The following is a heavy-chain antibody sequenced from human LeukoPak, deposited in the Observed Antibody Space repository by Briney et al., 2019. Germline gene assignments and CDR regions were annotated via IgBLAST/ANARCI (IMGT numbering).Heavy chain of an antibody. D-gene: IGHD2-15*01. CDR1: GFIFNDYW. V-gene: IGHV3-7*01. CDR2: IKPDESER. CDR3: AGGRDSTQLYFDS. Sequence: GGSLRLSCAVSGFIFNDYWMAWVRQAPGKGLEWVANIKPDESERNYVDSVKGRVTISRDNAKNSVFLQMNSLRAEDTAVYYCAGGRDSTQLYFDSWGQGTLVTVSS. J-gene: IGHJ4*02.